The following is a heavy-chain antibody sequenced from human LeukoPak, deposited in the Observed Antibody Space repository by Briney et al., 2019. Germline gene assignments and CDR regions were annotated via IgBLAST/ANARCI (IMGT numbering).Heavy chain of an antibody. CDR3: AIETSGYYGMDV. CDR2: IYYSGST. D-gene: IGHD7-27*01. CDR1: GGSISSGDYY. V-gene: IGHV4-30-4*01. Sequence: SETLSLTCTVSGGSISSGDYYWSWIRQPPGKGLEWIGYIYYSGSTYYNPSLKSRVTISVDTSKNQFSLKLSSVTAADTAVYYCAIETSGYYGMDVWGQGTTVTVSS. J-gene: IGHJ6*02.